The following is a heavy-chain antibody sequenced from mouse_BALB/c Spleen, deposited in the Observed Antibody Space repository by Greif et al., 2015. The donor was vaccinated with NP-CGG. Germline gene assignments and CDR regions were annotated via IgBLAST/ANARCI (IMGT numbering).Heavy chain of an antibody. CDR1: GYTFTDYY. CDR2: IYPGSGNT. D-gene: IGHD4-1*01. V-gene: IGHV1-84*02. CDR3: ARRTGTAAMDY. Sequence: QVQLQQSGPELVKPGASVKISYKASGYTFTDYYINWVKQKPGQGLEWIGWIYPGSGNTKYNEKFKGKATLTVDTSSSPDYMQFSSLTAEDTAVYVCARRTGTAAMDYWGHGTSVTVSS. J-gene: IGHJ4*01.